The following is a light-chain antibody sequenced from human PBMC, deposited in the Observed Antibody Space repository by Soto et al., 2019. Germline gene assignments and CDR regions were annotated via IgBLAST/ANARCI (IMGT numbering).Light chain of an antibody. V-gene: IGKV1-12*01. J-gene: IGKJ1*01. Sequence: DIQMSQSPSFVSAAVGDRVTLTCRASQDIGNLLVWYQQKPGKAPTLLIYTTSKLQRGVPSRFSGSGSGTHFTLTISSLEPEDFATYYCQQASRFPRTFGQGTKVE. CDR1: QDIGNL. CDR2: TTS. CDR3: QQASRFPRT.